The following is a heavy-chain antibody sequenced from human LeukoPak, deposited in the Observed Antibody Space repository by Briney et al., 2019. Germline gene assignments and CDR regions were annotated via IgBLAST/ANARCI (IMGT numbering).Heavy chain of an antibody. CDR1: GYTFTGYY. Sequence: ASVKVPCKASGYTFTGYYLHWVRQAPGQGLEWMGWINPNSGGTNYAQKFQGRVTMTRDTSISTAYMELGRLRSDDTAVYYCARVFYGANDAFDIWGLGTMVTVSS. CDR2: INPNSGGT. V-gene: IGHV1-2*02. CDR3: ARVFYGANDAFDI. D-gene: IGHD4-17*01. J-gene: IGHJ3*02.